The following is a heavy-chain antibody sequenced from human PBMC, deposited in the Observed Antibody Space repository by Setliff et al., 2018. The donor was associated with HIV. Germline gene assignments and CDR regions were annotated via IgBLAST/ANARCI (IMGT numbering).Heavy chain of an antibody. CDR2: ISKDGSNK. CDR3: VRAHTSGYLYWDY. CDR1: SFTFSAYA. V-gene: IGHV3-30-3*01. D-gene: IGHD3-22*01. J-gene: IGHJ4*02. Sequence: GGSLRLSCAASSFTFSAYAIHWVRQAPGKGLEWVAVISKDGSNKYYADSVKGRFTLSRDNSKNTLYLQMNSLRDEDTAVYFCVRAHTSGYLYWDYWGQGMLVTVSS.